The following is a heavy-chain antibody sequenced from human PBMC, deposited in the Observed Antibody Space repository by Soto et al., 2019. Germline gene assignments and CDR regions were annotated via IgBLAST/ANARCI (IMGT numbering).Heavy chain of an antibody. Sequence: QVQVVESGGGVVQPGRSLRLSCVVSGLSFSSYGMHWVRQAPGKGLEWVAVIWYDGSNKYYADSVKGRFTISRDNSKNTLYLQMNSLRAEDTAVYYCILRLELLDYWGQGTLVTVSS. CDR2: IWYDGSNK. V-gene: IGHV3-33*01. CDR3: ILRLELLDY. J-gene: IGHJ4*02. CDR1: GLSFSSYG. D-gene: IGHD1-7*01.